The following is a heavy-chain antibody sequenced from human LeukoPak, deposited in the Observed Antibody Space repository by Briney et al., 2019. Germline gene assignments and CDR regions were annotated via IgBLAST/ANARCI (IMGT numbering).Heavy chain of an antibody. CDR1: GGSISSYY. Sequence: SETLSLTRTVSGGSISSYYLSWIRQPPGKGLEWIGYIYYSGSTNYNPSLKSRVTVSVDTSKKQFSLKLSSVTAADTAVYYCASGYSYGHFDYWGQGTLVTVSS. J-gene: IGHJ4*02. V-gene: IGHV4-59*01. CDR2: IYYSGST. CDR3: ASGYSYGHFDY. D-gene: IGHD5-18*01.